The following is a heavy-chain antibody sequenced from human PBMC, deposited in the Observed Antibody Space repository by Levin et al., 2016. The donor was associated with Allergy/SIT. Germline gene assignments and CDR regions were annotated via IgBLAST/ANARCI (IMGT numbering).Heavy chain of an antibody. J-gene: IGHJ6*02. Sequence: WIRQPPGKGLEWVTIISYDGSKKYYADSVKGRFTISRDNSKNTVYLQMNSLRAEDTAVYYCTKDHVDSVVLPAYYYYYGMDVWGQGTTVTVSS. D-gene: IGHD2-2*01. CDR2: ISYDGSKK. CDR3: TKDHVDSVVLPAYYYYYGMDV. V-gene: IGHV3-30*18.